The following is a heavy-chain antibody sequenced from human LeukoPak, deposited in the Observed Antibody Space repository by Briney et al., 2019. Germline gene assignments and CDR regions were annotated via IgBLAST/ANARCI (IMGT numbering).Heavy chain of an antibody. CDR3: ARSRAEYYYGSGSKAHGAFDI. J-gene: IGHJ3*02. CDR2: ISSSGSTT. D-gene: IGHD3-10*01. CDR1: GFTFSDYY. V-gene: IGHV3-11*01. Sequence: PGGSLRLSCAASGFTFSDYYMSWIRQAPGKGLEWVSYISSSGSTTYYADSVKGRFTISRDNAKNSLYLQMNSLRDEDTAVYYCARSRAEYYYGSGSKAHGAFDIWGQGTMVTVSS.